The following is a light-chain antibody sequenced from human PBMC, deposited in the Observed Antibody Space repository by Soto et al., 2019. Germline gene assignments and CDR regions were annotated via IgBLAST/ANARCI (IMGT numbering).Light chain of an antibody. Sequence: SALTQPASVSGSPGQSITISCTGTSSDIGGYNYVSWYQHHPGKVPKLIIYDVTNRPSGISDRFSGSKSGNTASLTISRLQTEDEADYYCYSYTSCITWVFGGGTQLTVL. V-gene: IGLV2-14*01. CDR1: SSDIGGYNY. CDR3: YSYTSCITWV. J-gene: IGLJ3*02. CDR2: DVT.